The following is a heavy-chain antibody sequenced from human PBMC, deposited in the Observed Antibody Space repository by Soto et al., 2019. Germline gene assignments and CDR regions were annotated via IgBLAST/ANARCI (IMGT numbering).Heavy chain of an antibody. J-gene: IGHJ6*02. Sequence: ASVKVSCKASGYRFSNYYLHWVRQAPGQGLEWMGWISPYTGATNYAKKFEGRVTITSDTSSSTASMDLTRLTPDDTAIYYCARDLRFGYGNFYHYGMADGGQGTTVTVSS. CDR2: ISPYTGAT. CDR1: GYRFSNYY. CDR3: ARDLRFGYGNFYHYGMAD. V-gene: IGHV1-2*02. D-gene: IGHD3-16*01.